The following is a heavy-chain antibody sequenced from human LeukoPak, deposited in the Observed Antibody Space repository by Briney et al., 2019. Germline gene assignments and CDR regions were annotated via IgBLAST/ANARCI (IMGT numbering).Heavy chain of an antibody. J-gene: IGHJ4*02. CDR2: ISGSGGST. Sequence: GGSLRLSCAASGFTFSSYAMSWVRQAPGKGLEWVSAISGSGGSTYYADSVKGRFTISRDNSKNTLYLQMNSLRAEDTALYYCAKVGSSGKNLDYWGQGTLVTVSS. D-gene: IGHD5-18*01. CDR3: AKVGSSGKNLDY. CDR1: GFTFSSYA. V-gene: IGHV3-23*01.